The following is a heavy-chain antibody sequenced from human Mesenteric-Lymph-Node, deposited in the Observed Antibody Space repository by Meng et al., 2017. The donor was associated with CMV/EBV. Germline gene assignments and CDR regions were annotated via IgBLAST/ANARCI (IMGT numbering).Heavy chain of an antibody. D-gene: IGHD6-13*01. CDR3: ARDPIDLAAFGHNWFDP. Sequence: ASVKVSCKASGFTFTSSAVQWVRQAPGQGLEWMGWISAYNGNTNYAQKLQDRVTMTRDTSTSTVYMELSSLTSEDTAVYYCARDPIDLAAFGHNWFDPWGQGTLVTVSS. CDR2: ISAYNGNT. J-gene: IGHJ5*02. V-gene: IGHV1-18*01. CDR1: GFTFTSSA.